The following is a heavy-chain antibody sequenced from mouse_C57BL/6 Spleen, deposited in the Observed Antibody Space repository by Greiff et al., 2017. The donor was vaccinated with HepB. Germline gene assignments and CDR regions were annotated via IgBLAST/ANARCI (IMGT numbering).Heavy chain of an antibody. CDR3: ARFYDGYYNY. D-gene: IGHD2-3*01. J-gene: IGHJ2*01. Sequence: DVKLVESGGGLVKPGGSLKLSCAASGFTFSSYTMSWVRQTPEKRLEWVATISGGGGNTYYPDSVKGRFTISRDNAKNTLYLQMSSLRSEDTALYYCARFYDGYYNYWGQGTTLTVSS. CDR2: ISGGGGNT. CDR1: GFTFSSYT. V-gene: IGHV5-9*01.